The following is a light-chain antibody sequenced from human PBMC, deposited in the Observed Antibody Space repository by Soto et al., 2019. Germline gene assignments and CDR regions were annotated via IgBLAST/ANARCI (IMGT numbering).Light chain of an antibody. CDR3: QQYYTYPWT. V-gene: IGKV1-8*01. Sequence: AIRMTQSPSSLSASTGDRVTITCRASQGISSYLAWFQQKPGRPPKLLMSATSTLQSDVPSRFSGSGSGTDFTLTVGCLQSEDLATYYCQQYYTYPWTFGQGTKVEIK. J-gene: IGKJ1*01. CDR2: ATS. CDR1: QGISSY.